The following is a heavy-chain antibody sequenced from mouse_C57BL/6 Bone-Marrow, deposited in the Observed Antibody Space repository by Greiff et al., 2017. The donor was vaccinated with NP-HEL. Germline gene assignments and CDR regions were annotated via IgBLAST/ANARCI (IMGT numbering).Heavy chain of an antibody. CDR2: IYPGSGST. V-gene: IGHV1-55*01. J-gene: IGHJ3*01. D-gene: IGHD1-1*01. Sequence: QVQLQQPGAELVKPGASVKMSCKASGYTFTSYWITWVKQRPGQGLEWIGDIYPGSGSTNYNEKFKSKATLTVDTSSSTAYMQLSSLTSGDSAVYYCARCGGYGSSPAWFAYWGQGTLVTVSA. CDR1: GYTFTSYW. CDR3: ARCGGYGSSPAWFAY.